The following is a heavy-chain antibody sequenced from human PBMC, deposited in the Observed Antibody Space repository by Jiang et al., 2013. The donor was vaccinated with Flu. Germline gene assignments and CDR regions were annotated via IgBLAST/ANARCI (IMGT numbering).Heavy chain of an antibody. V-gene: IGHV6-1*01. J-gene: IGHJ4*02. D-gene: IGHD1-26*01. CDR3: ASSVGATGGFGY. Sequence: GRTYYRSKWYNDYAVSVKSRITINPDTSKNQFSLQLNSVTPEDTAVYYCASSVGATGGFGYWGQGTLVTVSS. CDR2: TYYRSKWYN.